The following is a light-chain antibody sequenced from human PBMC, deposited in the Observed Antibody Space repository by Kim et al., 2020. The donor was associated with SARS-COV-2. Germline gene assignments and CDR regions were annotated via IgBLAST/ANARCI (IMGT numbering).Light chain of an antibody. CDR1: GADIGSNT. J-gene: IGLJ1*01. V-gene: IGLV1-44*01. CDR3: AAWDDSLNDYV. CDR2: GTK. Sequence: GHRGTISCSGSGADIGSNTLNWYQQLPGTAPKLLFHGTKGRPSGVPDRFSGSKSGTSASLAIRGLQSDDEADYSCAAWDDSLNDYVFGTGTKVTVL.